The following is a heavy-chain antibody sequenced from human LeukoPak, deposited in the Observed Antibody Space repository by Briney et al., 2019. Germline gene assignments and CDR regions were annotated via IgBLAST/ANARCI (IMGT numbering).Heavy chain of an antibody. CDR1: GFTVSSHY. D-gene: IGHD1-14*01. CDR3: AREVWGPEY. V-gene: IGHV3-7*01. J-gene: IGHJ4*02. CDR2: IKQDGSDK. Sequence: GGSLRLSCAASGFTVSSHYVSWVRQAPGKGLEWVGNIKQDGSDKNYMDSVKGRFTISRDNTKNSVYLQMSSLRAEDTAVYYCAREVWGPEYWGQGTLVTVSS.